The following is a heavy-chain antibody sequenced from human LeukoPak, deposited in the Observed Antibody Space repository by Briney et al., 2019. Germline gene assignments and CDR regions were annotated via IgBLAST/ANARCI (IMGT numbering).Heavy chain of an antibody. CDR3: ARDRDGQQPTDY. CDR2: IWYDGSNK. D-gene: IGHD6-13*01. J-gene: IGHJ4*02. CDR1: GFTFSSYG. V-gene: IGHV3-33*01. Sequence: GGSLRLSCAASGFTFSSYGMHWVRQAPGKGLEWVAVIWYDGSNKYYADSVEGRFTISRDNSKNTLYLQMNSLSAEDTAVYYCARDRDGQQPTDYWGQGTLVTVSS.